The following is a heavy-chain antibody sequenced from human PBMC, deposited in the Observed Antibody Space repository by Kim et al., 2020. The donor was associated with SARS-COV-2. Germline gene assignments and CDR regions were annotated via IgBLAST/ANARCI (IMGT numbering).Heavy chain of an antibody. V-gene: IGHV1-69*13. CDR2: IIPIFGTA. CDR3: AREERGGSYYPY. CDR1: GGTFSSYA. J-gene: IGHJ4*02. Sequence: SVKVSCKASGGTFSSYAISWVRQAPGQGLEWMGGIIPIFGTANYAQKFQGRVTITADESTSTAYMELSSLRSEDTAVYYCAREERGGSYYPYWGQGTLVTVSS. D-gene: IGHD1-26*01.